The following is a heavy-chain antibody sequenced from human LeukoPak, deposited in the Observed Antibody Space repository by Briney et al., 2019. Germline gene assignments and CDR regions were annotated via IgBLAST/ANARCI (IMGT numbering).Heavy chain of an antibody. CDR2: INHSGSA. CDR3: ARSLPDYDILTGSFLD. CDR1: GGSFSGYH. D-gene: IGHD3-9*01. Sequence: SETLSLTCAVYGGSFSGYHWSWIRQPPGKGLEWIGEINHSGSANYNPSLKSRVTISVDTSKNQFSLKLSSVTAADTAVYYCARSLPDYDILTGSFLDWGQGTLVTVSS. V-gene: IGHV4-34*01. J-gene: IGHJ4*02.